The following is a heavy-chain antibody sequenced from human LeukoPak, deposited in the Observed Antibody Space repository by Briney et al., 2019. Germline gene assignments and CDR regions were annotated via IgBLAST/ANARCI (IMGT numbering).Heavy chain of an antibody. CDR1: GGSISSYY. V-gene: IGHV4-59*01. D-gene: IGHD3-9*01. J-gene: IGHJ4*02. CDR2: IYYSGST. Sequence: SETLSLTCTVSGGSISSYYWSWIRQPPGKGLEWIGYIYYSGSTNYNPSLKSRVTISVDTSKNQFSLKLSSVTAADTAVYYCARGGLAYYDILTGYSRTPFDYWGQGTLVTVSS. CDR3: ARGGLAYYDILTGYSRTPFDY.